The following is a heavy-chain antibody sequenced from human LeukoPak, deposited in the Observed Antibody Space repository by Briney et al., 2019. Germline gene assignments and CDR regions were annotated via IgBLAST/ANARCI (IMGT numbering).Heavy chain of an antibody. J-gene: IGHJ5*02. CDR2: IYYSVST. V-gene: IGHV4-39*07. D-gene: IGHD1-26*01. Sequence: SETLSLTCTVSGGSISSSSYYWGWIRQPPGKGLEWIGSIYYSVSTYYNPSLKSRVTISVDTSKNQFSLKLSSVTAADTAVYYCARRPRVGRFDPWGQGTLVTVSS. CDR1: GGSISSSSYY. CDR3: ARRPRVGRFDP.